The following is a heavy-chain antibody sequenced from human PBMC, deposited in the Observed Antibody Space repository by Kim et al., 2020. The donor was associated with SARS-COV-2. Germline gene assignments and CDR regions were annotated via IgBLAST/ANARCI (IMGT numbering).Heavy chain of an antibody. D-gene: IGHD1-26*01. Sequence: SETLSLTCAVSGGSFGNYFWSWVRQPPGKGLEWIGEIRQSGSANYSPSLKSRLTMSIDTSKNQFSLSLSSVTAADTAVYYCAGGSPSAWEVGLSWGQGTLVTVSS. CDR2: IRQSGSA. CDR1: GGSFGNYF. J-gene: IGHJ4*02. V-gene: IGHV4-34*10. CDR3: AGGSPSAWEVGLS.